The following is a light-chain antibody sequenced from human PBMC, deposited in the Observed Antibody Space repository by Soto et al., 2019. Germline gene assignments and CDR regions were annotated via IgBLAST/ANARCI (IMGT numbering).Light chain of an antibody. CDR3: SSYTSRNTRI. V-gene: IGLV2-14*01. CDR1: SSDVGGYNY. J-gene: IGLJ2*01. CDR2: DVS. Sequence: QSALTQPASVSGSPGQSITISCTGTSSDVGGYNYVSWYQQHPGKAPKLMIYDVSNRPSGVSNRFSGSKSGNTASLTISGLQAEDEADYYCSSYTSRNTRIFGGGTQLTVL.